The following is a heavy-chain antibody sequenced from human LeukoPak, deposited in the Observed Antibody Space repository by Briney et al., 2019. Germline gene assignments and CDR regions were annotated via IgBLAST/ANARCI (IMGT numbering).Heavy chain of an antibody. CDR2: IWYDGSNK. V-gene: IGHV3-33*08. CDR3: ARDRLEAVTDDDYFDY. CDR1: GFTFNNHW. J-gene: IGHJ4*02. Sequence: GGSLTLSCVASGFTFNNHWVHWVRQAPGKGPEWVALIWYDGSNKYYGDSVKGRFTISRDNSKNTVYLQMNSLRAEDTGVYYCARDRLEAVTDDDYFDYWGQGTLVTVSS. D-gene: IGHD2-21*02.